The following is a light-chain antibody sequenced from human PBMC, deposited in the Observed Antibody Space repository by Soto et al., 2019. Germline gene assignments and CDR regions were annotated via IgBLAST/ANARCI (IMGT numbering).Light chain of an antibody. CDR2: EVR. CDR3: SAYTARSTLV. V-gene: IGLV2-14*01. J-gene: IGLJ3*02. CDR1: MRDVGAYNL. Sequence: QSALTQPASVSGSAGQSITISCSGSMRDVGAYNLVSWYQQPPGTAPKLINYEVRNRPSGLSSRFSGSRSGNTASLTISGLQPEDEGDYYCSAYTARSTLVFGGGTKLTVL.